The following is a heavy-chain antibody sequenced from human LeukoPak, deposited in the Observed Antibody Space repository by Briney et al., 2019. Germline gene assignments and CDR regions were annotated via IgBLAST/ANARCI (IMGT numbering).Heavy chain of an antibody. CDR3: ARIPPDYDSSGYYYFDY. CDR2: IYSGGST. CDR1: GFTFSGYW. J-gene: IGHJ4*02. V-gene: IGHV3-53*01. Sequence: GGSLRLSCAASGFTFSGYWMNWVRQAPGKGLEWVSVIYSGGSTYYADSVKGRFTISRDNSKNTLYLQMNSLRAEDTAVYYCARIPPDYDSSGYYYFDYWGQGTLVTVSS. D-gene: IGHD3-22*01.